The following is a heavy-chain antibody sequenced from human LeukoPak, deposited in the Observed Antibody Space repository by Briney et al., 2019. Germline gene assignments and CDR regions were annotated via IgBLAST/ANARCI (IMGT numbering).Heavy chain of an antibody. D-gene: IGHD3-10*01. J-gene: IGHJ4*02. CDR2: ISSSSSYI. CDR1: GFTFSSYS. CDR3: ARHPLLWFGELLYEDY. Sequence: PGGSLRLSCAASGFTFSSYSMNWVRQAPGKGLEGVSSISSSSSYIYYADSVKGRFTISRDNAKNSLYLQMNSLRAEDTAVHYCARHPLLWFGELLYEDYWGQGTLVTVSS. V-gene: IGHV3-21*01.